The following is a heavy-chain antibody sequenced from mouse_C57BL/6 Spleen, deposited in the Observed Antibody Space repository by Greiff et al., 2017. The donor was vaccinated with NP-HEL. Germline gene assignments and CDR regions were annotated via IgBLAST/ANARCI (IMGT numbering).Heavy chain of an antibody. J-gene: IGHJ1*03. D-gene: IGHD1-1*01. CDR2: IDPSDSYT. V-gene: IGHV1-69*01. CDR1: GYTFTSYW. Sequence: QVQLQQPGAELVMPGASVKLSCKASGYTFTSYWMHWVKQRPGQGLEWIGEIDPSDSYTNYNQKFKGKATLTVDKSSSTAYMQLSSLTSEASAVYYCARGYYCGSSYWCFAVWGTGTPVTVSS. CDR3: ARGYYCGSSYWCFAV.